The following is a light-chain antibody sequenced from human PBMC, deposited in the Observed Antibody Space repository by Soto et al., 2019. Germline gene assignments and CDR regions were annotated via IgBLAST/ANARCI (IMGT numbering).Light chain of an antibody. V-gene: IGLV3-10*02. CDR1: ALPKKY. CDR3: QAYDYSLTASV. CDR2: GNR. J-gene: IGLJ3*02. Sequence: SYELTQPPSVSVSPGQTARITCSGDALPKKYASWYQQKSGQAPLLVIFGNRNRPSGVPERFSGSKSGTSASLAITGLQAEDEADYYCQAYDYSLTASVFGGGTKLTVL.